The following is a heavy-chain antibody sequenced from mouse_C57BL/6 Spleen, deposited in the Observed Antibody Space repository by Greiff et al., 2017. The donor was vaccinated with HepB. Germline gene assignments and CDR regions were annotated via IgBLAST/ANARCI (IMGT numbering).Heavy chain of an antibody. J-gene: IGHJ2*01. CDR3: AREENYYGEGYFDY. Sequence: EVQLQESGPGLVKPSQSLSLTCSVTGYSNTSGYYWNWIRQFPGNKLEWMGYISYDGSNNYNPSLKNRISITRDTSKNQFFLKLNSVTTEDTATYYCAREENYYGEGYFDYWGQGTTLTVSS. D-gene: IGHD1-1*01. CDR1: GYSNTSGYY. V-gene: IGHV3-6*01. CDR2: ISYDGSN.